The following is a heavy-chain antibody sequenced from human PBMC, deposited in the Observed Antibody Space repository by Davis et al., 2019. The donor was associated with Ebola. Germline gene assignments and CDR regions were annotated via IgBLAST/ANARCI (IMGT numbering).Heavy chain of an antibody. CDR2: ISGGGDRT. V-gene: IGHV3-23*01. J-gene: IGHJ4*02. Sequence: GESLKISCAASGFTFSTSAMSWVRQAPGKGLEWVSTISGGGDRTYYADFVKDRFTISRDNSKNTLYLQMNTLRAEDTAVYYCSSGIRGLISPGYWGQGALVTVSS. CDR3: SSGIRGLISPGY. D-gene: IGHD3-10*01. CDR1: GFTFSTSA.